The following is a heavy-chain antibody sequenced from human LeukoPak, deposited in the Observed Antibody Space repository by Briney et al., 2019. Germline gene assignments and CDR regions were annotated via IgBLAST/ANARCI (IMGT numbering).Heavy chain of an antibody. J-gene: IGHJ5*02. CDR2: IYHSGST. CDR1: GYSISSGYY. Sequence: PSETLSLTCTVSGYSISSGYYWGWIRQPPGKGLEWIGSIYHSGSTYYNPSLKSRVTISVDTSKNQFSLKLSSVTAADTAVYYSARARGYSGYDLGNWFDPWGQGTPVTVSS. V-gene: IGHV4-38-2*02. D-gene: IGHD5-12*01. CDR3: ARARGYSGYDLGNWFDP.